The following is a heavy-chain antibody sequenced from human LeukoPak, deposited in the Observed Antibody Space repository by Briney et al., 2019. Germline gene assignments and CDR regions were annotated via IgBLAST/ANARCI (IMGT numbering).Heavy chain of an antibody. CDR1: GGSISSYY. J-gene: IGHJ4*02. CDR3: ARAYGSGSYYIIDY. D-gene: IGHD3-10*01. Sequence: PSETLSLTCTVSGGSISSYYWSWIRQPPGKGLEWIGYIYYTGTTNYNPSLKSRVTISVDTSKNQFSLKLSSVTAADTAVYYCARAYGSGSYYIIDYWGQGTLVTVSS. V-gene: IGHV4-59*01. CDR2: IYYTGTT.